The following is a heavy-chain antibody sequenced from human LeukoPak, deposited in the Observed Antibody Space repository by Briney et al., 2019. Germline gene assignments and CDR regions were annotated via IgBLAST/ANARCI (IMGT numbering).Heavy chain of an antibody. D-gene: IGHD3-9*01. CDR3: ARRTDYDILTRYFDY. V-gene: IGHV4-4*02. CDR1: GGSISSSNW. J-gene: IGHJ4*02. Sequence: PSGTLSLTCAVSGGSISSSNWWSWVRQLPGKGLEWIGEIYHSGSTNYNPSLKSRVTISVDTSKNQFSLKLSSVTAEDTAVYYCARRTDYDILTRYFDYWGQGTLVTVSS. CDR2: IYHSGST.